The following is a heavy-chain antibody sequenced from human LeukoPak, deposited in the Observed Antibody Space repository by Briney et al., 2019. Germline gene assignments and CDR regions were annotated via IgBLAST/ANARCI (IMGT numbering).Heavy chain of an antibody. J-gene: IGHJ3*01. D-gene: IGHD3-10*01. CDR2: IHYRGNT. CDR3: ARHRSNYGSGTYTAFDV. CDR1: GGSTRNYC. V-gene: IGHV4-59*08. Sequence: PSETLSLTCTVSGGSTRNYCWSWVRRPPGMGLQWIGYIHYRGNTDYSPSVRSRVTISSDTSRISLKVTSVTAADTAVYYCARHRSNYGSGTYTAFDVWGQGAMVIVSS.